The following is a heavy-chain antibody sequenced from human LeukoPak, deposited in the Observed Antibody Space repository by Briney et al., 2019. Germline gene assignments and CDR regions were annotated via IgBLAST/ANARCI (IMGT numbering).Heavy chain of an antibody. CDR2: IWYDGSNK. D-gene: IGHD3-10*01. Sequence: GRSLRLSCAASGFTFSGYGMHWVRQAPGKGLEWVTVIWYDGSNKYYADSVKGRFTISRDNSKNTLYLQMNSLRAEDTAVYYCPKNLKGVGLHFDNWAQGTLFTVS. CDR1: GFTFSGYG. CDR3: PKNLKGVGLHFDN. V-gene: IGHV3-33*06. J-gene: IGHJ4*02.